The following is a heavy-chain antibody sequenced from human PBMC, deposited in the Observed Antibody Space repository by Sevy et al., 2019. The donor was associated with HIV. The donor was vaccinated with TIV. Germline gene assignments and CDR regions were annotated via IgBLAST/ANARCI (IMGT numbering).Heavy chain of an antibody. CDR2: ISYDGSNK. J-gene: IGHJ4*02. CDR3: ATGELSGFDY. V-gene: IGHV3-30-3*01. Sequence: GGSLRLSCAASGFTFSSYAVHWVRQAPGKGLEWVAVISYDGSNKYYADSVKGRFTISRDNSKNTLYLQMNSLRAEDTAVYYCATGELSGFDYWGQGTLVTVSS. D-gene: IGHD3-16*02. CDR1: GFTFSSYA.